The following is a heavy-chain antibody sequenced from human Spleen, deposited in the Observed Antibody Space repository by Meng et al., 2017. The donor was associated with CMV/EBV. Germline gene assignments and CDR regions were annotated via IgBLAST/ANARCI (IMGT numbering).Heavy chain of an antibody. CDR1: GFTFFSHT. CDR3: AREDYDSSGYSDF. CDR2: ISSSDYI. D-gene: IGHD3-22*01. V-gene: IGHV3-21*01. Sequence: GESLKISCAASGFTFFSHTMNWVRQAPGKGLEWVSSISSSDYIYYADSVKGRFTIYRDNAKNSLYLQMNSLRAEGTAIYYCAREDYDSSGYSDFWGQGTLVTVSS. J-gene: IGHJ4*02.